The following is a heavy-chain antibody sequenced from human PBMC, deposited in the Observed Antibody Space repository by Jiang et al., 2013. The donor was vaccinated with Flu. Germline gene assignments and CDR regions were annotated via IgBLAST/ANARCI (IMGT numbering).Heavy chain of an antibody. CDR1: GYSISSYG. V-gene: IGHV1-18*01. D-gene: IGHD3-22*01. Sequence: GAEVKKPGASVKVSCKASGYSISSYGFTWVRQAPGQGLEWMGWISTHNGRTNYAQNFQGRVTLTTDTSTNTAYMELTSLMSHDTAVYYCARDRYYDTSGGYPEWLDFYFDYWGQGTLVTVSS. CDR3: ARDRYYDTSGGYPEWLDFYFDY. J-gene: IGHJ4*02. CDR2: ISTHNGRT.